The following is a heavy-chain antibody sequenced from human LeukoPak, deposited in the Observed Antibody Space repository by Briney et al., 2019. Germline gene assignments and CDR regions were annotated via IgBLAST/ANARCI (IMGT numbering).Heavy chain of an antibody. Sequence: GGSLRLSCAASDFTFNKDWMNWVRQAPGKGLEWVGRIKSTVDGGTTDYAAPVKGRFTVSSDDSKKTLYLQMNSLKIEDTAVYYCTTGGNVMVADTRAFDIWGQGTMVTVSP. J-gene: IGHJ3*02. CDR3: TTGGNVMVADTRAFDI. CDR1: DFTFNKDW. V-gene: IGHV3-15*07. CDR2: IKSTVDGGTT. D-gene: IGHD2-15*01.